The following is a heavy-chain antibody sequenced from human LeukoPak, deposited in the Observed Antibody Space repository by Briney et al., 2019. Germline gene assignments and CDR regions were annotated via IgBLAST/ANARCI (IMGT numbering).Heavy chain of an antibody. CDR3: AKDQYGDYSLLAVFDY. J-gene: IGHJ4*02. CDR2: ISGSGGST. CDR1: GFTFSSYA. Sequence: GGSLRLSCAASGFTFSSYAMSWVRQAPGKGLEWVSAISGSGGSTYYADSVKGRFTISRDNSKNTLYLQMNSLRAEDTAVYYCAKDQYGDYSLLAVFDYWGQGTLVTVSS. D-gene: IGHD4-17*01. V-gene: IGHV3-23*01.